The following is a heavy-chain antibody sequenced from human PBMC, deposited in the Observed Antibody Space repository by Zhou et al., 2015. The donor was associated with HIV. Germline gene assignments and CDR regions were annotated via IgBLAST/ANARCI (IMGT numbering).Heavy chain of an antibody. CDR3: ARTKANYGDYAWYFDL. J-gene: IGHJ2*01. D-gene: IGHD4-17*01. CDR1: GGTFNTYG. CDR2: IIPIFGTA. Sequence: QVQLVQSGAEVKKPGSSVKVSCKASGGTFNTYGISWVRQAPGQGLEWVGGIIPIFGTANYAQKFQGRVTITADKSTSTAYMELSSLRSEDTAVYYCARTKANYGDYAWYFDLWGRGTLVTVSS. V-gene: IGHV1-69*06.